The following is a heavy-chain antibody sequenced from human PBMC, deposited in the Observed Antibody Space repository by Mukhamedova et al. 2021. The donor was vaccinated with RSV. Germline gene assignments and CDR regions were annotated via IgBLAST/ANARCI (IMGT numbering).Heavy chain of an antibody. D-gene: IGHD3-22*01. V-gene: IGHV3-15*01. CDR2: IKSKTDGGTT. Sequence: GLEWVGRIKSKTDGGTTDYAAPVKGRFTISRDDSKNTLYLQMNSLKTEDTAVYYCTTYYYDSSGYYWGYHSGLYFDYWGQGTLVNV. J-gene: IGHJ4*02. CDR3: TTYYYDSSGYYWGYHSGLYFDY.